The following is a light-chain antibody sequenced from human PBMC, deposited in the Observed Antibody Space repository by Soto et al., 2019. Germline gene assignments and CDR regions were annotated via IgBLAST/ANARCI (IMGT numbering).Light chain of an antibody. Sequence: SVLTQPASVSGSPGQSSTISCTGTSSDVGGYNYVSWYQQHPGKAPKLMIYEVSNRPSGVSNRFSGSKSGNTASLTISGLQAEDEADYYLSSYKSSSSYLIFGNG. CDR2: EVS. CDR3: SSYKSSSSYLI. J-gene: IGLJ1*01. CDR1: SSDVGGYNY. V-gene: IGLV2-14*01.